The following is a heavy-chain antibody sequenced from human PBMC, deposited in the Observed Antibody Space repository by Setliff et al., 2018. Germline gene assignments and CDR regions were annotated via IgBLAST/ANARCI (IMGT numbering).Heavy chain of an antibody. CDR3: ARELRSPYWHLDS. V-gene: IGHV1-69*13. CDR1: GGTFSSSG. J-gene: IGHJ5*01. CDR2: FIPILGAT. D-gene: IGHD3-16*01. Sequence: SVKVSCKSSGGTFSSSGITWMRQAPGQGLQWLGRFIPILGATNYAQNFQGRVTITADESTSTGYMELRSLRSDDTAVYYCARELRSPYWHLDSWGQGTQVTVSS.